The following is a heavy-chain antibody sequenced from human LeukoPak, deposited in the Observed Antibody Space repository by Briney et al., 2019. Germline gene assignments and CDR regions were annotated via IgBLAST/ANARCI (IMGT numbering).Heavy chain of an antibody. Sequence: PGGSLRLSCAASGFTVNSNYMTWVRQAPGMGLEWVSVIYSGDSTIYADSVKGRFNLTRDTSKNTLYLQMNSLRPEDTAVYYCAREATVTLGDAFDIWGQGTMVTVSS. CDR2: IYSGDST. J-gene: IGHJ3*02. V-gene: IGHV3-66*01. CDR1: GFTVNSNY. D-gene: IGHD4-11*01. CDR3: AREATVTLGDAFDI.